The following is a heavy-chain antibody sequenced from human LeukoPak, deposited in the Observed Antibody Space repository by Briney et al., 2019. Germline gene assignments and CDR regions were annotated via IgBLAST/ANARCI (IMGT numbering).Heavy chain of an antibody. D-gene: IGHD7-27*01. CDR3: ARLLGIMGYYFDY. Sequence: PXETXXXXXXVSGGSISSXYXXXXRXPXGXGXXXXXYIYYSGSTNYNPSLKSRVTISVDTSKNQFSLKLSSVTAADTAVYYCARLLGIMGYYFDYWGQGTLVTVSS. J-gene: IGHJ4*02. CDR1: GGSISSXY. CDR2: IYYSGST. V-gene: IGHV4-59*01.